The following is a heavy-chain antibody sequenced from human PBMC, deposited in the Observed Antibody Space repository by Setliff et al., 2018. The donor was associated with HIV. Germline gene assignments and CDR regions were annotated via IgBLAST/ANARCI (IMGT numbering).Heavy chain of an antibody. CDR3: ATVVPAAHFDY. D-gene: IGHD2-2*01. CDR1: VGSFSGYY. CDR2: IYIGST. Sequence: SETLSLTCAVYVGSFSGYYWTWIRQPPGKGLEWIGHIYIGSTNYNPSLKSRVTISVDSSKSQFSLNLSSVTVADTAVYYCATVVPAAHFDYWGQGTLVTSPQ. J-gene: IGHJ4*02. V-gene: IGHV4-34*09.